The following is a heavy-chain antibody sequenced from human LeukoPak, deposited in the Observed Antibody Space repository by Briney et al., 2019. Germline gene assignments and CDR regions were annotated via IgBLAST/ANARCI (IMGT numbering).Heavy chain of an antibody. CDR1: GFTLSNYG. CDR2: ITISGGT. Sequence: GGSLRLSCAASGFTLSNYGMSWVRQAPGKGLEWVSYITISGGTYYADSVKGRFTISRDSAKNSLSLQMNSLRAEDTAVYYCAKGMPDMAYLDCWGQGTLVTVAS. D-gene: IGHD5-18*01. CDR3: AKGMPDMAYLDC. V-gene: IGHV3-48*01. J-gene: IGHJ4*02.